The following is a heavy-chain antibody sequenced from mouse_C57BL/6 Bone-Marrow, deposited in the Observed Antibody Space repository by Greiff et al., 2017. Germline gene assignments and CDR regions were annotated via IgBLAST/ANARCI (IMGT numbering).Heavy chain of an antibody. V-gene: IGHV1-39*01. CDR3: ASKGYYDYDGGFAY. CDR1: GYSFTDYN. J-gene: IGHJ3*01. Sequence: VQLQQSGPELVKPGASVKISCKASGYSFTDYNMNWVKQSNGKSLEWIGVITPNYGTTSYNQKFKGKATLTVDQSSSTAYMQLNSLTSEDSAVYYCASKGYYDYDGGFAYWGQGTLVTVSA. D-gene: IGHD2-4*01. CDR2: ITPNYGTT.